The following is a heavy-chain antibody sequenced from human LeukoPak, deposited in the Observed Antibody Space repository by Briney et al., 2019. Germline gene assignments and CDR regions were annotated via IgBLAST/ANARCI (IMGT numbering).Heavy chain of an antibody. D-gene: IGHD6-13*01. CDR2: IIPIFGTA. CDR1: GGTFSSYA. J-gene: IGHJ6*03. V-gene: IGHV1-69*13. CDR3: ARGSWSYYYTDV. Sequence: SVKVSCKASGGTFSSYAISWVRQAPGQGLEWMGGIIPIFGTANYAQKFQGRVTITADESTSTAYMELSSLRSEDTAVYYCARGSWSYYYTDVWGKGTTVTISS.